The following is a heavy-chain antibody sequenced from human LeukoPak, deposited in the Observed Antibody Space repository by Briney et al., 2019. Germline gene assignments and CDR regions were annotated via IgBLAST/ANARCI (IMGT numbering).Heavy chain of an antibody. CDR3: ARGVEHIVVVPAGGTDYYYYYYMDV. D-gene: IGHD2-2*01. J-gene: IGHJ6*03. V-gene: IGHV4-34*01. Sequence: SETLSLTCAVFGGSFSGYYWSWIRQPPGKGLEWIGEINHSGSTNYDPSLKSRVTISVDTSKNQFSLMLTSVTAADTAVYYCARGVEHIVVVPAGGTDYYYYYYMDVWGKGTTVTVSS. CDR1: GGSFSGYY. CDR2: INHSGST.